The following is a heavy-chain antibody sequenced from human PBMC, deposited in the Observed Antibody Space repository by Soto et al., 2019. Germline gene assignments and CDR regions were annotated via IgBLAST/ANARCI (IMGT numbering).Heavy chain of an antibody. D-gene: IGHD4-17*01. CDR1: GFTFDDYA. Sequence: GGSLRLSCAASGFTFDDYAMHWVRQAPGKGLEWVSLISEDGGSTYYADSVKGRFTISRDNSKNSLYLQMNSLRTEDTAFYYCAKTRSGVDHYYYGMDVWGQGTTVTVSS. V-gene: IGHV3-43*02. J-gene: IGHJ6*02. CDR2: ISEDGGST. CDR3: AKTRSGVDHYYYGMDV.